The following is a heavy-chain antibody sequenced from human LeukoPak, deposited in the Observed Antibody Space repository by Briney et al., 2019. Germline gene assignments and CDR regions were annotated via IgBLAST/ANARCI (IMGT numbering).Heavy chain of an antibody. CDR3: ARDFRAAAGSGGY. J-gene: IGHJ4*02. CDR1: GFTFSSYA. CDR2: ISYDGSNK. V-gene: IGHV3-30*04. D-gene: IGHD6-13*01. Sequence: PGRSLRLSCAASGFTFSSYAMHWVRQAPGKGLEWVAVISYDGSNKYYADSVKGRFTISRDNSKNTLYLQMNSLRAEDTAVYCCARDFRAAAGSGGYWGQGTLVTVSS.